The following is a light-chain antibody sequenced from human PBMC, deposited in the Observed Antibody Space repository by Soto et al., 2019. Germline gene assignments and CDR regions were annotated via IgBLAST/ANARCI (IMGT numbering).Light chain of an antibody. CDR1: SSDVGGYNY. CDR3: SSYAGSNNLGV. Sequence: QSVLTQPPSGSGSPGQSVTISCTGTSSDVGGYNYVSWYQQHPGKAPKLMIYEVSKRPSGVPDRFSGSKSGNTASLTVSGLQAEDEADYYCSSYAGSNNLGVFGTGTKVTVL. J-gene: IGLJ1*01. V-gene: IGLV2-8*01. CDR2: EVS.